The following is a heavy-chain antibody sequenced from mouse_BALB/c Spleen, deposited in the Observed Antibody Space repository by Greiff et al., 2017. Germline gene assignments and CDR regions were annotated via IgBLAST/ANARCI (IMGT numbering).Heavy chain of an antibody. Sequence: EVQLQESGAELVRPGALVKLSCKASGFNIKDYYMHWVKQRPEQGLEWIGWIDPENGNTIYDPKFQGKASITADTSSNTAYLQLSSLTSEDTAVYYCARGYYGSSYGYYAMDYWGQGTSVTVSS. D-gene: IGHD1-1*01. CDR1: GFNIKDYY. CDR2: IDPENGNT. V-gene: IGHV14-1*02. CDR3: ARGYYGSSYGYYAMDY. J-gene: IGHJ4*01.